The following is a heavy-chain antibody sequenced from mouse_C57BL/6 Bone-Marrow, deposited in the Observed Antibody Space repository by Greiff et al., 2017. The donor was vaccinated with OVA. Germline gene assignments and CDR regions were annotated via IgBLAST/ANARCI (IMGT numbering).Heavy chain of an antibody. CDR3: ARGWGTVVDY. J-gene: IGHJ2*01. D-gene: IGHD1-1*01. Sequence: VQLQQPGAELVMPGASVKLSCKASGYTFTSYWMHWVKQRPGQGLEWIGEIDPSDSYTNYNQKFKGKSTLTVDKSSSTAYMQLSSLTSEDSAVYYCARGWGTVVDYWGQGTTLTVSS. CDR1: GYTFTSYW. CDR2: IDPSDSYT. V-gene: IGHV1-69*01.